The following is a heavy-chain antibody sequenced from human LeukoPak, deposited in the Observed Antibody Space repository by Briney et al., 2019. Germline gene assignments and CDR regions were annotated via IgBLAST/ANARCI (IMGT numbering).Heavy chain of an antibody. CDR3: ARNFDF. V-gene: IGHV4-39*07. CDR1: GGSISSSSYY. CDR2: IFHTGST. J-gene: IGHJ4*02. Sequence: SETLSLTCTVSGGSISSSSYYWGWIRQPPGKGLEWIGDIFHTGSTYYHPSLKSRVTISVDTSKNQFSLRLSSVTAADTAVYFCARNFDFWGQGTLVTVSS.